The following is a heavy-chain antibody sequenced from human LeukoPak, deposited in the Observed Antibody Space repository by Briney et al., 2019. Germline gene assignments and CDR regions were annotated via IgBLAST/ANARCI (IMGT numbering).Heavy chain of an antibody. CDR2: IDYSGGST. CDR1: GFTLSSYE. V-gene: IGHV3-23*01. Sequence: GGSLRLSCTVSGFTLSSYEMSWIRQAPGKGLEWVSSIDYSGGSTYYADSVKGRFTISRDNSKNTLYLQMNSLRAEDTAVYYCARENFLSGYGGDFDYWGQGTLVTVSS. CDR3: ARENFLSGYGGDFDY. D-gene: IGHD5-12*01. J-gene: IGHJ4*02.